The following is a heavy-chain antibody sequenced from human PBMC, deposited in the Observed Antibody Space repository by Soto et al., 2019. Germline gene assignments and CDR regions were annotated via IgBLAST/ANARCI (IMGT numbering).Heavy chain of an antibody. CDR3: AHILVHFDWFPSFDY. J-gene: IGHJ4*02. D-gene: IGHD3-9*01. CDR2: IYWDDDK. V-gene: IGHV2-5*02. CDR1: GFSLSTSGVG. Sequence: QITLKESGPTLVNPTQTLTLTCTFSGFSLSTSGVGVGWIRQPPGKALEWLALIYWDDDKRYSPSLKSRLTITKDNSKNQVVLTMTNTDPVDTATYYCAHILVHFDWFPSFDYWGQGTLVTVSS.